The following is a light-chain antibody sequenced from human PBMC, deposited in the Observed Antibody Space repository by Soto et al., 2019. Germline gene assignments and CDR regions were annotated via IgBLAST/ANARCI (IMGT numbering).Light chain of an antibody. J-gene: IGLJ2*01. V-gene: IGLV2-14*01. Sequence: QSALTQPASVSVSPGQSITISCTGTSSDVGGYNYVSWYQQHPGKAPKLMIYDVSNRPSGVSNRFSGSKSGNTASLTISGLQAEDGAEYYCSSYTSSSTLVFGGGTKLTVL. CDR2: DVS. CDR3: SSYTSSSTLV. CDR1: SSDVGGYNY.